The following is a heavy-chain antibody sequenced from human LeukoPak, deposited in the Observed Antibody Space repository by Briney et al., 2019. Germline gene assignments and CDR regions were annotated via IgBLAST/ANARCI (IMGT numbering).Heavy chain of an antibody. V-gene: IGHV4-59*01. CDR1: GGSISSYY. Sequence: SETLSLTCTVSGGSISSYYWSWIRQPPGKGLEWIGYIYYSGSTNYNPSLKSRVTISVDTSKNQFSLKLSSVTAADTAVYYCARCLGEYQLLSHFDYWGQGTLVTVSS. CDR2: IYYSGST. CDR3: ARCLGEYQLLSHFDY. D-gene: IGHD2-2*01. J-gene: IGHJ4*02.